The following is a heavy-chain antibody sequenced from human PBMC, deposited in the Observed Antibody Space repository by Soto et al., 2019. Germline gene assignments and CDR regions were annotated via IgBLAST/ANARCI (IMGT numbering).Heavy chain of an antibody. CDR1: GGSISSYY. CDR3: ARSQWGSDFDY. J-gene: IGHJ4*02. CDR2: IYYSGST. Sequence: SETLSLTCTVSGGSISSYYWSWIRQPPGKGLEWIGYIYYSGSTNYNPSLKSRVTISVDTSKNQFSLKLSSVTAADTAVYYCARSQWGSDFDYWGQGTLVTVSS. V-gene: IGHV4-59*01. D-gene: IGHD2-8*01.